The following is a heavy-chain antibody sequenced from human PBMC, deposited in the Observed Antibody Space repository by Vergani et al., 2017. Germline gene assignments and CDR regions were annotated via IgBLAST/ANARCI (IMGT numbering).Heavy chain of an antibody. J-gene: IGHJ3*02. CDR3: AKVKYSSSWDDGDAFDI. CDR2: ISWNSGSI. Sequence: EVQLVESGGGLVQPGRSLRLSCAASGFTFDDYAMHWVRQAPGKGLEWVSGISWNSGSIGYADSVKGRFTISRDNAKNSLYLQMNSLRAEDTAVYYCAKVKYSSSWDDGDAFDIWGQGTMVTVSS. CDR1: GFTFDDYA. D-gene: IGHD6-13*01. V-gene: IGHV3-9*01.